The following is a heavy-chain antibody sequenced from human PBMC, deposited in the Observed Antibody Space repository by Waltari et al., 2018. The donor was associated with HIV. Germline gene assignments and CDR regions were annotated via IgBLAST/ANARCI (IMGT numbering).Heavy chain of an antibody. CDR3: ARVSRGGYYDYLWGSYRIDY. Sequence: QVQLQESGPGLVKPSQTLSLTCTFPGGSISSGDYYWRWLRQPPGKGLEWIGYIYYSGSTYYNPSLKSRVTISVDTSKNQFSLKLSSVTAADTAVYYCARVSRGGYYDYLWGSYRIDYWGQGTLVTVSS. D-gene: IGHD3-16*02. J-gene: IGHJ4*02. CDR2: IYYSGST. V-gene: IGHV4-30-4*01. CDR1: GGSISSGDYY.